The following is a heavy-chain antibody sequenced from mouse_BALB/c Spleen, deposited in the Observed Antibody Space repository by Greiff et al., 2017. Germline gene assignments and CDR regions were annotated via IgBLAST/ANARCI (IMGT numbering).Heavy chain of an antibody. CDR2: ISSGGSYT. Sequence: VQLKESGGGLVKPGGSLKLCCAASGFTFSSYAMSWVRQSPEKRLEWVAEISSGGSYTYYPDTVTGRFTISRDNAKNTLYLEMSSLRSEDTAMYYCARGDGYGYWGQGTLVTVSA. CDR3: ARGDGYGY. D-gene: IGHD2-3*01. V-gene: IGHV5-9-4*01. CDR1: GFTFSSYA. J-gene: IGHJ3*01.